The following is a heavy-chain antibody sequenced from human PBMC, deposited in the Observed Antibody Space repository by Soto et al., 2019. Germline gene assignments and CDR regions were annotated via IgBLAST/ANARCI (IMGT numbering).Heavy chain of an antibody. D-gene: IGHD2-21*02. CDR3: ARESDSSRGQTYYGMEV. J-gene: IGHJ6*02. Sequence: RRRSCEASGCIFSSYGIHWVRQAPGKWLEWVAIMSYDRINKYYTDSVKGRFIVSRDNSKSTLYLQMNSLRVEDTAVYYCARESDSSRGQTYYGMEVWGQGTPVTVSS. CDR1: GCIFSSYG. CDR2: MSYDRINK. V-gene: IGHV3-30*03.